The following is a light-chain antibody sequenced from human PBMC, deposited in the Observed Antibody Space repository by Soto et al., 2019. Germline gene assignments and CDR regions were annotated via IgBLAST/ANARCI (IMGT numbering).Light chain of an antibody. CDR1: SSDVGGYNS. CDR2: DVR. CDR3: SSYTSGNTFV. Sequence: QSALTQPASVSGSPGQSITISCAGTSSDVGGYNSVSWYQHHPGKAPKLMVYDVRDRPSGVSNRFSGSKSGNTASLTISGLQDEDEADYYCSSYTSGNTFVFGGGTKLTVL. J-gene: IGLJ2*01. V-gene: IGLV2-14*01.